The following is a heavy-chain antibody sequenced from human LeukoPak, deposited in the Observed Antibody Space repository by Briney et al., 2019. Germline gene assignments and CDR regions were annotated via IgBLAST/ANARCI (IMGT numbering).Heavy chain of an antibody. Sequence: PSETLSLTCTVSGGSISSGGYYWNWIRPHPGKGLEWVGYIYYSGSTYYNPSLNSRVSISVDRSKNQFSLKLSSVTAADTAVYYCAQTCSGGRCRAFDIWGQGTKVTVSS. CDR2: IYYSGST. V-gene: IGHV4-31*03. CDR3: AQTCSGGRCRAFDI. CDR1: GGSISSGGYY. J-gene: IGHJ3*02. D-gene: IGHD2-15*01.